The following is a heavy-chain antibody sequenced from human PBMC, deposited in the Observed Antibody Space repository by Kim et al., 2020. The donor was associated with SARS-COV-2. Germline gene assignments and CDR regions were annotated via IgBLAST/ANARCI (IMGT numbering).Heavy chain of an antibody. CDR3: ARHAPNTSNRPFDY. D-gene: IGHD2-2*02. V-gene: IGHV4-39*01. CDR1: GGSISSSTYY. Sequence: SETLSLTCTVSGGSISSSTYYWGWIRQPPGKGLQWIGSVYYSGSTHYNPSLKSRVTISVDTSKNQFSLILSSATAADTAVFYCARHAPNTSNRPFDYWGQGTLVTVSS. J-gene: IGHJ4*02. CDR2: VYYSGST.